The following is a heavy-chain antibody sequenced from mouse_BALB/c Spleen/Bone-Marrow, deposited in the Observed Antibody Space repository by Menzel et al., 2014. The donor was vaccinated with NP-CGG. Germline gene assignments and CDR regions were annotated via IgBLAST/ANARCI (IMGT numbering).Heavy chain of an antibody. CDR3: ARGPSYGNYLYYALDY. Sequence: EVKLQESGGGLVKPGGSLKLSCAASGFSFRSYAMSWVRQTPERRLEWVASIISGGNTYYPDSVKGRFTISRDNARTIIYLQMSSLTSEDTATYYCARGPSYGNYLYYALDYWGQGTSVTVSS. CDR2: IISGGNT. CDR1: GFSFRSYA. D-gene: IGHD2-10*02. J-gene: IGHJ4*01. V-gene: IGHV5-6-5*01.